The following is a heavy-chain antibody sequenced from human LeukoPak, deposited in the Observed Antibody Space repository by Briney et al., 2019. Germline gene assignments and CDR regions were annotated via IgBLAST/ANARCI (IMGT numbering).Heavy chain of an antibody. CDR2: IYYSGST. J-gene: IGHJ4*02. CDR3: ARDYGDYAFDS. Sequence: SETQSLTCSVSGGSISSSTYYWGWIRQPPGQGLDWIGNIYYSGSTYYDPSLKSRVTISVDTSKNQFSLKLTSVTAADTAVYYCARDYGDYAFDSWGQGTLVTVSS. D-gene: IGHD4-17*01. V-gene: IGHV4-39*02. CDR1: GGSISSSTYY.